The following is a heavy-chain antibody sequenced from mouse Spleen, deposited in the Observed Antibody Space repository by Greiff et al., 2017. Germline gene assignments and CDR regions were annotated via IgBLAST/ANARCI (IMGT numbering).Heavy chain of an antibody. CDR2: IDPSDSET. V-gene: IGHV1-52*01. D-gene: IGHD1-1*01. Sequence: VQLQQPGAELVRPGSSVKLSCKASGYTFTSYWMHWVKQRPIQGLEWIGNIDPSDSETHYNQKFKDKATLTVDKSSSTAYMQLSSLTSEDSAVYYCARNPLYGSSYGWYFDVWGAGTTVTVSS. J-gene: IGHJ1*01. CDR3: ARNPLYGSSYGWYFDV. CDR1: GYTFTSYW.